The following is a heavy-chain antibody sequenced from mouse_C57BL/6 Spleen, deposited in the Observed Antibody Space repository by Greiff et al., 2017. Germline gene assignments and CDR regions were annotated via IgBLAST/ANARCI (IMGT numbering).Heavy chain of an antibody. V-gene: IGHV1-72*01. D-gene: IGHD4-1*01. CDR1: GYTFTNYW. Sequence: VQLQQPGAELVKPGASVKLSCKASGYTFTNYWMHWVKQRPGRGLEWIGWIDPNSGGTNYNEKFKGKATLTVDKPSSTAYMQLSSLTSEDSAVYYCARRRTGTWYFDDWGTGTTVTVSA. J-gene: IGHJ1*03. CDR3: ARRRTGTWYFDD. CDR2: IDPNSGGT.